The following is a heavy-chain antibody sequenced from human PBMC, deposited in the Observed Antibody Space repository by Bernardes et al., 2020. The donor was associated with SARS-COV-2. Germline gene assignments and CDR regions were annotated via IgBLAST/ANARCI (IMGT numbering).Heavy chain of an antibody. Sequence: SETLSLTCTVSGGSISSSYWSWIRQPPGPGLEWIGYIYYSGSTNYNPSLKSRVTISVDTSKNQFSLKLSSVTAADTAVYYCARRSYRDSSGYYRYWYFDLWGRGTLVTVSS. CDR2: IYYSGST. CDR3: ARRSYRDSSGYYRYWYFDL. V-gene: IGHV4-59*08. D-gene: IGHD3-22*01. J-gene: IGHJ2*01. CDR1: GGSISSSY.